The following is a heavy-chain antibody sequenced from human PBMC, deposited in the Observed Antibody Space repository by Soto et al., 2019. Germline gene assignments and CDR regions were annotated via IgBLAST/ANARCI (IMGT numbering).Heavy chain of an antibody. J-gene: IGHJ5*02. D-gene: IGHD5-12*01. Sequence: GGSLRLSCSDSGFTFSSYAMHWVRKAPGKGLEYVSAIRSHGGSPYSADSVKGRFTISRDNSKNTLYLQMSSLRAEDTAVYYCVKDRGGYNTSRWFDPWGQGTLVTVSA. CDR1: GFTFSSYA. CDR3: VKDRGGYNTSRWFDP. V-gene: IGHV3-64D*06. CDR2: IRSHGGSP.